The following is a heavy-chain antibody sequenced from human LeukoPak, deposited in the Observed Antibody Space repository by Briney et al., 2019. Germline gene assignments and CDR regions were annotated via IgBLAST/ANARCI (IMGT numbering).Heavy chain of an antibody. CDR1: GGIFSSYA. CDR3: ARDLPPYYFDY. Sequence: SVKVSCKASGGIFSSYAISWVRQAPGQGREWMGRIIPILGIANYAQKFQGRVTITADKSTSTAYMDLSSLRSEDTAVYYCARDLPPYYFDYWGQGTLVTVSS. V-gene: IGHV1-69*10. CDR2: IIPILGIA. J-gene: IGHJ4*02.